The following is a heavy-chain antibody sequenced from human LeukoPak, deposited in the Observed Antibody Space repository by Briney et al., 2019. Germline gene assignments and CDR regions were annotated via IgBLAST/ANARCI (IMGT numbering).Heavy chain of an antibody. Sequence: GGSLRLSCAASGFTFSSYEMNWVRQAPGKGLEWVSYISSSGSTTYYADSVKGRFTISRDNAKNSLYLQMNSLRVDDTAVYYCAKAPRFGDHAAEYFYYYMDVWGKGTTVTVSS. CDR1: GFTFSSYE. V-gene: IGHV3-48*03. J-gene: IGHJ6*03. CDR2: ISSSGSTT. CDR3: AKAPRFGDHAAEYFYYYMDV. D-gene: IGHD3-16*01.